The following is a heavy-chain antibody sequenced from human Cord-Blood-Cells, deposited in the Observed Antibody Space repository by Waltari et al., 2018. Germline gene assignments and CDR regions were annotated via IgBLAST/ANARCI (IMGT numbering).Heavy chain of an antibody. Sequence: QVQLQQWGAGLLKPSETLSLTCAVYGGSFSGSYWSWIRQPPGKGLEWIGEINHSGSTNYNPSLKSRVTISVDTSKNQFSLKLSSVTAADTAVYYCAMGLGQQLVGLPVDYWGQGTLVTVSS. V-gene: IGHV4-34*01. J-gene: IGHJ4*02. CDR2: INHSGST. CDR3: AMGLGQQLVGLPVDY. D-gene: IGHD6-13*01. CDR1: GGSFSGSY.